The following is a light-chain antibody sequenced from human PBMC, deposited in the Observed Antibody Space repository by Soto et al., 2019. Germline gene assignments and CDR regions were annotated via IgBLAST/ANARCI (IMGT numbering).Light chain of an antibody. V-gene: IGLV1-40*01. CDR2: VDT. CDR1: SSNIGAGYA. CDR3: QSYDISLSGYV. J-gene: IGLJ1*01. Sequence: VLTQPPSVSWAPGQRVTISCTGSSSNIGAGYAVHWYQHLPGTAPKLLIYVDTNRASGAPDRFSGSKSGTSASLAITGLQAEDEADYYCQSYDISLSGYVLGTGTKVTVL.